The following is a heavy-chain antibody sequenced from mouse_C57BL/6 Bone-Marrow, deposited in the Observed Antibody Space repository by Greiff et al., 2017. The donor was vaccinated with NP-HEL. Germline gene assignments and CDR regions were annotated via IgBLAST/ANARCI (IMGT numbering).Heavy chain of an antibody. CDR3: ARLATVVAEDY. CDR2: INPGSGGT. J-gene: IGHJ2*01. Sequence: VQLQQSGAELVRPGTSVKVSCKASGYAFTNYLIERVKQRPGQGLEWIGVINPGSGGTNYNEKFKGKATLTADKSSSTAYMQLSSLTSEDSAVYFCARLATVVAEDYWGQGTTLTVSS. V-gene: IGHV1-54*01. CDR1: GYAFTNYL. D-gene: IGHD1-1*01.